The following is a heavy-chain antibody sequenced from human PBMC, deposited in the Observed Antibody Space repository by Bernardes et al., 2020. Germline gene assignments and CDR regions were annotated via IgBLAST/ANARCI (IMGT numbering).Heavy chain of an antibody. CDR3: ARDLMVGATSFGYDY. D-gene: IGHD1-26*01. J-gene: IGHJ4*02. CDR1: GFTVSSNY. CDR2: IYSGGST. Sequence: GGSLRLSCAASGFTVSSNYMSWVRQAPGKGLEWVSVIYSGGSTYYADSVKGRFTISRDNSKNTLYLQMNSLRAEDTAVYYCARDLMVGATSFGYDYWGQGTLVTVSS. V-gene: IGHV3-53*01.